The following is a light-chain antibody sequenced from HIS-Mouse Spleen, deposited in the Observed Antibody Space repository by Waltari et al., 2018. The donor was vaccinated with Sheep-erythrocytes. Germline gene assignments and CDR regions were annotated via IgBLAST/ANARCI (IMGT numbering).Light chain of an antibody. V-gene: IGLV2-11*01. CDR3: CSYAGSYNHV. CDR1: SSDVGGYNY. Sequence: QSALTQPRSVSGSPGQSVTISCTGTSSDVGGYNYVSWYQQHPGKAPKLMIYDVSKWPSGVPDRCSGSKYGNTASLTISGLQAEDEADYYCCSYAGSYNHVCATGTKVTVL. CDR2: DVS. J-gene: IGLJ1*01.